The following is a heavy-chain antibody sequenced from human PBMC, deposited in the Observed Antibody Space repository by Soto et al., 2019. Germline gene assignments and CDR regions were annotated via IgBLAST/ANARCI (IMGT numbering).Heavy chain of an antibody. V-gene: IGHV3-7*01. CDR1: GFTFSSYW. CDR3: ARGPGIALPFDY. D-gene: IGHD6-13*01. Sequence: PGGSLRLSCAASGFTFSSYWMSWFRQAPGKGLEWVANIKQDGSEKYYVDSVKGRFTISRDNAKNSLYLQMNSLRAEDTAVYYYARGPGIALPFDYWGQGTLVTVSS. J-gene: IGHJ4*02. CDR2: IKQDGSEK.